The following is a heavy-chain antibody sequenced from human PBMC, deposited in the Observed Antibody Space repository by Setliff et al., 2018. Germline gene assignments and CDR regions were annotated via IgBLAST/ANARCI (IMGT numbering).Heavy chain of an antibody. Sequence: WASVKVSCKASGYTFTSYDINWVRQATGQGLEWMGWMNPNSGNTGYAQKFQGRVTMTRNTSISTAYMELSSLRSEDTAVYYCARECYSSSWYGDYYYYYGMDVWGQGTTVTVSS. D-gene: IGHD6-13*01. CDR2: MNPNSGNT. J-gene: IGHJ6*02. CDR3: ARECYSSSWYGDYYYYYGMDV. V-gene: IGHV1-8*02. CDR1: GYTFTSYD.